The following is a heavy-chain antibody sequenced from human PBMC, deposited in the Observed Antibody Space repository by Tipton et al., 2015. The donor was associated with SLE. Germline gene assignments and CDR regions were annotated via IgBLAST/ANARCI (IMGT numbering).Heavy chain of an antibody. J-gene: IGHJ4*02. V-gene: IGHV4-30-4*01. CDR3: AREQQLVLDY. CDR1: GGSISSNDYY. D-gene: IGHD6-13*01. CDR2: IYFSGNT. Sequence: TLSLTCTVSGGSISSNDYYWSWIRQPPGKGLEWIGYIYFSGNTYYNPSLKSRITISVDTSKNQFSLKLSSVTAADTAVYYCAREQQLVLDYWGQGTLVTVSS.